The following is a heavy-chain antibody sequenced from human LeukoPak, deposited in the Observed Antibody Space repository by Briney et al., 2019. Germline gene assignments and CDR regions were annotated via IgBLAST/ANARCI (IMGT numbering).Heavy chain of an antibody. D-gene: IGHD3-22*01. CDR2: IYHSGST. Sequence: PSETLSLTCTVSGYSISSGYYWGWIRQPPGKGLEWIGSIYHSGSTYYNPSLKSRVTISVDTSKNQFSLKLSSVTAADTAVYYCARVTSGIGSGLLGRKFGAFDIWGQGTMVTVSS. J-gene: IGHJ3*02. CDR1: GYSISSGYY. CDR3: ARVTSGIGSGLLGRKFGAFDI. V-gene: IGHV4-38-2*02.